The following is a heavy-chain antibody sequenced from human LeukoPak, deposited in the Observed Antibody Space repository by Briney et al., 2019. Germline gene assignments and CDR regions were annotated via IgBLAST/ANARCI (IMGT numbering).Heavy chain of an antibody. CDR3: ARDNYYGSGSHGSY. CDR1: GFTFSTYN. D-gene: IGHD3-10*01. Sequence: PGGSLRLSCAASGFTFSTYNMNWVRQAPGKGLEWVSSITSSSSYTFYADSVKGRFTISRDNAKNSLYLQMNSLRAEDTAVYYCARDNYYGSGSHGSYWGQGTLVTVSS. V-gene: IGHV3-21*01. CDR2: ITSSSSYT. J-gene: IGHJ4*02.